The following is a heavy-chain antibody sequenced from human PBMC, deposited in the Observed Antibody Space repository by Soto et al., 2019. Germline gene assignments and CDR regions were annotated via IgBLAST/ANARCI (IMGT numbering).Heavy chain of an antibody. CDR1: GFTFSSYG. V-gene: IGHV3-30*18. D-gene: IGHD3-3*01. J-gene: IGHJ4*02. Sequence: QVQLVESGGGVVQPGRSLRLSCAASGFTFSSYGMHWVRQAPGKGLECVAVISYDGSNKYYADSVKGRFTISRDNSKNTLYLQMNSLRAEDTAVYYCAKGRERFLEWLPTDYWGQGTLVTVSS. CDR3: AKGRERFLEWLPTDY. CDR2: ISYDGSNK.